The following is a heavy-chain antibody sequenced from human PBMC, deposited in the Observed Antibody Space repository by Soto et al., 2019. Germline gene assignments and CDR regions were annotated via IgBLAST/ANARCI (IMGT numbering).Heavy chain of an antibody. D-gene: IGHD2-21*02. CDR2: INPDGSRT. J-gene: IGHJ4*02. V-gene: IGHV3-74*01. CDR3: ARVVVTTYYFDY. CDR1: GFTFNSYW. Sequence: EVQLVESGGDLVQPGGSLRLSCAASGFTFNSYWMHWVRQAPGKGLVWVSRINPDGSRTSYADSVKGRFTISRDNAKNTLYLQMNSLGAEDTAVYYCARVVVTTYYFDYWGQGTLVTVSS.